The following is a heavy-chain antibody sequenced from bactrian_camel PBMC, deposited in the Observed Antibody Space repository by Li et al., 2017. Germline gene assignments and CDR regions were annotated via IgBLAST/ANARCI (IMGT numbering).Heavy chain of an antibody. J-gene: IGHJ4*01. Sequence: HVQLVESGGGSVQAGGSLRLTCAASGTTFSRACVGWFRQAPGKEREGVAAISGSGSTFYADDVKGRFTISRDNARNTLYLQMDSLESEDTAVYYCVSLVGRPPVHQGTQVTVS. CDR2: ISGSGST. V-gene: IGHV3S53*01. D-gene: IGHD7*01. CDR1: GTTFSRAC.